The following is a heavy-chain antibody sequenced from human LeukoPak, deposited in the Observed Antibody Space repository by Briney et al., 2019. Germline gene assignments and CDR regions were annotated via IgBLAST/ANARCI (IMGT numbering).Heavy chain of an antibody. CDR1: GGSIRSYY. V-gene: IGHV4-4*07. Sequence: SETLSLTCTVSGGSIRSYYWNWIRQPAGKGLEWIGRIDSSGSTTYNPSLKSRVTMSVDTSKNQFSLKLSSVTAADTAVYYCARDSDFWSGYPYYWGQGTLVTVSS. J-gene: IGHJ4*02. CDR2: IDSSGST. CDR3: ARDSDFWSGYPYY. D-gene: IGHD3-3*01.